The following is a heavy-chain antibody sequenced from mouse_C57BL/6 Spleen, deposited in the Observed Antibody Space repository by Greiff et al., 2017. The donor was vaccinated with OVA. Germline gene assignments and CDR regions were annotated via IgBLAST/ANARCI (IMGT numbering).Heavy chain of an antibody. CDR1: GYTFTSYN. V-gene: IGHV1-12*01. J-gene: IGHJ3*01. D-gene: IGHD1-1*01. CDR3: AREGYYGSSYQAWFAY. Sequence: QVKLQQSGAELVRPGASVKMSCKASGYTFTSYNMHWVKQTPRQGLEWIGAIYPGNGDTSYNQTFKGKATLTVDKSYSPAYMQLSRLTSEDSAVYFCAREGYYGSSYQAWFAYWGQGTLVTVSA. CDR2: IYPGNGDT.